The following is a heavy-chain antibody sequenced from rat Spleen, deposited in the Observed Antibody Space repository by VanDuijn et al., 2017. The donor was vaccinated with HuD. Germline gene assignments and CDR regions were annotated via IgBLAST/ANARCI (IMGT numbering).Heavy chain of an antibody. CDR1: GFTFNNYW. CDR2: ITHTDGNT. CDR3: ASNDY. J-gene: IGHJ2*01. Sequence: EVQLVESGGGLVQPGRSLKLSCVASGFTFNNYWMTWIRQAPGKGLEWVASITHTDGNTYYRDSVKGRFSISRDNAKSTLYLQMDSLRSEDTATYYCASNDYWGQGVMVTVSS. V-gene: IGHV5-31*01.